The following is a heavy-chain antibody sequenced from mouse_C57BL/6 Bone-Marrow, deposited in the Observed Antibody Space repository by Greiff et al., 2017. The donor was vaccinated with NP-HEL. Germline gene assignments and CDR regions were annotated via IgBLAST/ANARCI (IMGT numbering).Heavy chain of an antibody. V-gene: IGHV1-82*01. CDR2: IYPGDGDT. CDR1: GYAFSSSW. Sequence: QVQLQQSGPELVKPGASVKISCKASGYAFSSSWMNWVKQRPGKGLEWIGRIYPGDGDTNYNGKFKGKATLTADKSSSTAYMQLSSLTSEDSAVYFCARWEYGNYDWYFDVWGTGTTVTVSS. D-gene: IGHD2-1*01. CDR3: ARWEYGNYDWYFDV. J-gene: IGHJ1*03.